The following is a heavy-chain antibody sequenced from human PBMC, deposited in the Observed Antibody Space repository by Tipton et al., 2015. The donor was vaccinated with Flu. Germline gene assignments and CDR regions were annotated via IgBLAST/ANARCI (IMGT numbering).Heavy chain of an antibody. CDR1: SGSIRSTNYF. Sequence: GLVKPSETLSLTCTVSSGSIRSTNYFCAWIRQPPGKRLELIGSIYPSGTTYYNPSLKSRVTISADTSKSQFSLTLRSVTAADTAVYYCARLSYYDVDLKNFYFDYWGQGALVTVSS. CDR2: IYPSGTT. CDR3: ARLSYYDVDLKNFYFDY. V-gene: IGHV4-39*01. D-gene: IGHD3-10*02. J-gene: IGHJ4*02.